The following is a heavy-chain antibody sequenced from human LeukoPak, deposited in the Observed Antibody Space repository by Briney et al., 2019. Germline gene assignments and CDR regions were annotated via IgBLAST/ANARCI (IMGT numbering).Heavy chain of an antibody. CDR2: IIPIFGTA. CDR3: ARDLGYCSSTSCSVSDY. CDR1: GGTFSSYA. V-gene: IGHV1-69*13. Sequence: ASVKVSCKASGGTFSSYAISWVRQAPGQGLEWMGGIIPIFGTANYAQKFQGRVTITADEFTSTAYMELSSLRSEDTAVYYCARDLGYCSSTSCSVSDYWGQGTLVTVSS. J-gene: IGHJ4*02. D-gene: IGHD2-2*01.